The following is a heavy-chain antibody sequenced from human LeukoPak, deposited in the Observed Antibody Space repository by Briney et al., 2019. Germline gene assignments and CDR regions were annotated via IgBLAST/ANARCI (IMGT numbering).Heavy chain of an antibody. CDR2: SSPYNGKT. CDR3: ARGLLTFGGVIGGPQALEYFQH. V-gene: IGHV1-18*01. CDR1: GYTFTNYG. Sequence: ASVKVSCKASGYTFTNYGISWVRQAPGQGLEWMGWSSPYNGKTNYAQKLQGRVTMTTDTSTSTAYMELRSLRSDDTAMYYCARGLLTFGGVIGGPQALEYFQHWGQGTLITVSS. J-gene: IGHJ1*01. D-gene: IGHD3-16*02.